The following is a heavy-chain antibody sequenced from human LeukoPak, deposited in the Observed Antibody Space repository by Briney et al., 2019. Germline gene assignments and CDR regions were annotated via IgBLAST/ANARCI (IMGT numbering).Heavy chain of an antibody. CDR2: INHSGST. CDR1: GDSITNDNW. D-gene: IGHD4-17*01. CDR3: AGDTVTRGFDY. Sequence: SETLSLTCTVSGDSITNDNWWSWVRQPPGKGLEWIGEINHSGSTNYNPSLKSRVTISVDTSKNQFSLKLSSVTAADTAVYYCAGDTVTRGFDYWGQGTLVTVSS. J-gene: IGHJ4*02. V-gene: IGHV4-4*02.